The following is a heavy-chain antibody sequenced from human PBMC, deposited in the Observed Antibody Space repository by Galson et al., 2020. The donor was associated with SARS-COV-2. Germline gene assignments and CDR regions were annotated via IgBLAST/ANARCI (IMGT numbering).Heavy chain of an antibody. CDR1: GFTFSSYA. J-gene: IGHJ5*02. Sequence: GGSLRLSCAASGFTFSSYAMSWVRQAPGKGLEWVSAISGSGGSTSYADSVTGRFTIFIDNSKNTLYLQMNSLRAEDTAVYYCEKSNEIQLGVEGVWWFDPWGQGTLVTVSS. CDR2: ISGSGGST. D-gene: IGHD5-18*01. V-gene: IGHV3-23*01. CDR3: EKSNEIQLGVEGVWWFDP.